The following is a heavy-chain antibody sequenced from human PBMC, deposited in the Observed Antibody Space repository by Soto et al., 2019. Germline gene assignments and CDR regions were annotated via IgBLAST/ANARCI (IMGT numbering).Heavy chain of an antibody. J-gene: IGHJ6*02. Sequence: SPTLSLTCAISGDSVSSNSAASNWIRQSPSRGLEWLGRTYYRSKWYNDYAVSVKSRITINPDTSKNQFSLQLNSVTPEDTAVYYCARARGYCSSTSCPYYYYGMDVWGQGTTVTVSS. CDR3: ARARGYCSSTSCPYYYYGMDV. CDR1: GDSVSSNSAA. D-gene: IGHD2-2*01. V-gene: IGHV6-1*01. CDR2: TYYRSKWYN.